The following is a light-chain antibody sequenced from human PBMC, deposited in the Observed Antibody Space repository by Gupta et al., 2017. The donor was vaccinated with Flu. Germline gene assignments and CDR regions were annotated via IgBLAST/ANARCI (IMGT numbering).Light chain of an antibody. V-gene: IGKV3-20*01. CDR1: QSVSSSY. J-gene: IGKJ1*01. Sequence: EIVLTQSPGTLSLSPGERATLSCRASQSVSSSYLAWYQQKPGQAPRLLIYGASSRATGIPDRFSGSGSGTDFTLTISRLEPEEFAGYDGQQYDTFGQGTKVEIK. CDR2: GAS. CDR3: QQYDT.